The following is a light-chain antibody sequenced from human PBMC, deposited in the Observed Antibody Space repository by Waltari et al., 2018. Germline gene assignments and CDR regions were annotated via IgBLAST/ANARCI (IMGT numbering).Light chain of an antibody. V-gene: IGKV3-15*01. CDR2: GAA. CDR3: QQYNNWPPWT. CDR1: KTVSST. Sequence: ETELIQSPATSSVSPGERVTPPCRASKTVSSTLACCQQKPGQVPRLLVYGAAIRATGIPARFSSSRSATQFTLTINSLQSEDVAVYYYQQYNNWPPWTFGQGTKVEIK. J-gene: IGKJ1*01.